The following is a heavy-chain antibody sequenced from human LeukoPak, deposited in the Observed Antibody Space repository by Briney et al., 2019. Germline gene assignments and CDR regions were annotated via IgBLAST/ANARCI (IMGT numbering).Heavy chain of an antibody. Sequence: PSETLSLTCTVSGGSISGYYWDWIRQPPGKGLEWIGYIYYSGITNYNPCLKSRVTISVDTSKNQFSLKVSSVTAADTAVYYCARQDFSSGWYHYWGQGTLVTVST. CDR2: IYYSGIT. D-gene: IGHD6-19*01. CDR1: GGSISGYY. J-gene: IGHJ4*02. CDR3: ARQDFSSGWYHY. V-gene: IGHV4-59*08.